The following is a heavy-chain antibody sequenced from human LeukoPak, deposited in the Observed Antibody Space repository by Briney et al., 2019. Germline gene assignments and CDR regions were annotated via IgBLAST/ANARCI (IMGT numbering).Heavy chain of an antibody. CDR2: IWNDGSNK. CDR1: GFTFSTYG. J-gene: IGHJ4*02. D-gene: IGHD3-10*01. CDR3: ARASGPFDY. V-gene: IGHV3-33*01. Sequence: GGSLRLTCAASGFTFSTYGMHWVRQAPGKGLEWVAVIWNDGSNKYYADSVKGRFTISRDNSKNTLYLQMNSLRAEDTAVYSCARASGPFDYWGQGTLVTVSS.